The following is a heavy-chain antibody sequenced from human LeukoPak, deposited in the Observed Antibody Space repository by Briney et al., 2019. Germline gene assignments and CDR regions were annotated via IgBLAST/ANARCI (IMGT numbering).Heavy chain of an antibody. V-gene: IGHV3-53*01. CDR2: IYSGGST. Sequence: PGGSLRLSCAVSGFTVSGNYMSWVRQAPGKGLEWVSVIYSGGSTYYADSVKGRFTISRDNSKNTLYLQMNSLRAEDTAVYYCARDPGYCSSTSCYSRGYFDYWGQGTLVTVSS. J-gene: IGHJ4*02. CDR3: ARDPGYCSSTSCYSRGYFDY. D-gene: IGHD2-2*01. CDR1: GFTVSGNY.